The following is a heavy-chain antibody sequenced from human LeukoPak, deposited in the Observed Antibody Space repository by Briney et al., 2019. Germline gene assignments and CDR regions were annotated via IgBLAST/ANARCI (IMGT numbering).Heavy chain of an antibody. D-gene: IGHD3-16*01. V-gene: IGHV3-53*01. CDR1: GFTVSSNY. Sequence: GGSLRLSCAASGFTVSSNYMSWVRQAPGKGLEWVSVIYSGGSTYYADSVKGRFTISRDNSKNTLYLQMNSLRAEDTAVYYCARDLANFGLDPWGQGTLVTVSS. CDR3: ARDLANFGLDP. J-gene: IGHJ5*02. CDR2: IYSGGST.